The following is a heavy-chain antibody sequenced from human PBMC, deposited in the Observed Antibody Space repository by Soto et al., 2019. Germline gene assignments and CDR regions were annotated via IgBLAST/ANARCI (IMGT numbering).Heavy chain of an antibody. CDR2: IIPKFGSK. Sequence: QVQLVQSGAEVKRPGSSVKVSCKASEGTFRNYAISWVRQAPGQGLEWMGGIIPKFGSKNSAQKFQGRVTITADESTSTAYMELSSLRAEDTAVYYCAREKGQAVAGDYYYYYGMDAWGQGTKVTVSS. CDR3: AREKGQAVAGDYYYYYGMDA. D-gene: IGHD6-19*01. J-gene: IGHJ6*02. V-gene: IGHV1-69*01. CDR1: EGTFRNYA.